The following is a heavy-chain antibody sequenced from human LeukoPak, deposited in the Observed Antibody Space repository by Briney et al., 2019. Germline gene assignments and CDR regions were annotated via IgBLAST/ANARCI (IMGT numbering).Heavy chain of an antibody. CDR3: ARDTSVDTAMVFDY. J-gene: IGHJ4*02. Sequence: SVKVSCKACGYTFTSYAMHWVRQAPGQRLEWMGWINAGNGNTKYSQKFQGRVTITRDTSASTAYMELSSLRSEDKAVYYCARDTSVDTAMVFDYWGQGTLVTVSS. V-gene: IGHV1-3*01. CDR1: GYTFTSYA. CDR2: INAGNGNT. D-gene: IGHD5-18*01.